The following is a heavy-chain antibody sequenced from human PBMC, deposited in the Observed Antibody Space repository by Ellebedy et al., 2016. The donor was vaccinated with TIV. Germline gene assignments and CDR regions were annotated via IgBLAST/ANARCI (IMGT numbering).Heavy chain of an antibody. J-gene: IGHJ3*02. Sequence: ASVKVSCKAPGGTFGNYAISWVRQAPGRGLEWLGRIIPKFDVRDYEQELQGRVTITADESTSTAYMELSSLRSDDTAVYFCARNSDIILVPSAYASSFDIWGQGTMVTVSS. CDR3: ARNSDIILVPSAYASSFDI. CDR2: IIPKFDVR. D-gene: IGHD2-8*02. V-gene: IGHV1-69*13. CDR1: GGTFGNYA.